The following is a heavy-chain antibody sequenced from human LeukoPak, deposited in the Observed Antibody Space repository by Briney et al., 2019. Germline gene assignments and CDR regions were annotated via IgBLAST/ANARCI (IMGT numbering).Heavy chain of an antibody. D-gene: IGHD3-10*01. CDR1: GFTFCSYG. CDR3: ASEFPPGTMDN. CDR2: IYWNGGST. V-gene: IGHV3-20*01. Sequence: GGSLRLSCAASGFTFCSYGMSWVRQAPGKGLEWVSGIYWNGGSTGYADSVKGRFTISRDNAKNSLYLQMNSLRAEDTALYHCASEFPPGTMDNWGQGNLVTVSS. J-gene: IGHJ4*02.